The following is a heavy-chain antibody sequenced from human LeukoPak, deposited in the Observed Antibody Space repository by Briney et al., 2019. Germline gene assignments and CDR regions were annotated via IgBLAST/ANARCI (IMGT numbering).Heavy chain of an antibody. CDR2: IIPILGIA. CDR3: ASNQFPVLRANNWFDP. V-gene: IGHV1-69*04. J-gene: IGHJ5*02. Sequence: GASVKVSCKASGGTFSSYAISWVRQAPGQGLEWMGRIIPILGIANYAQKFQGRVTITADKSTCTAYMELSSLRSEDTAVYYCASNQFPVLRANNWFDPWGQGTLVTVSS. D-gene: IGHD1-14*01. CDR1: GGTFSSYA.